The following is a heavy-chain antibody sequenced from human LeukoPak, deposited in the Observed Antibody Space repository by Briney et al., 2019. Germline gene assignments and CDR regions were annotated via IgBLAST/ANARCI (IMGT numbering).Heavy chain of an antibody. V-gene: IGHV4-39*01. CDR2: INLSGSV. D-gene: IGHD3-10*01. CDR1: GGXVSSGISY. J-gene: IGHJ4*02. Sequence: SETLSLTCIVSGGXVSSGISYWSWLRQPPGKGLEWIGEINLSGSVNYHPSLKSRVTISVDTSKNQFSLNLNSVTAADTAVYYCAGGGVGDRLGYWGQGTLVTVSS. CDR3: AGGGVGDRLGY.